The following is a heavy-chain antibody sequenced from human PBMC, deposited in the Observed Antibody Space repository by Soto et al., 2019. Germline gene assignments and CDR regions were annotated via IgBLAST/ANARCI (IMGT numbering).Heavy chain of an antibody. V-gene: IGHV1-18*01. CDR1: GYTFTSYG. D-gene: IGHD6-13*01. J-gene: IGHJ5*02. CDR2: ISAYNGNT. Sequence: ASLKVSCKASGYTFTSYGISWVRQAPGQGLEWMGWISAYNGNTNYAQKLQGRVTMTTDTSTSTAYMELRSLRSDDTAVYYCARGIAAAGNNWFDPWGQGTLVTVSS. CDR3: ARGIAAAGNNWFDP.